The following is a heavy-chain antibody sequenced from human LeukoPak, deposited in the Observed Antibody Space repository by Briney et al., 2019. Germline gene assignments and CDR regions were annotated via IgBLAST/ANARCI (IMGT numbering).Heavy chain of an antibody. Sequence: PGGSLRLSCAASGFSFRSYAMSWVRQAPGMGPEWVSAISGSGGTTDYADSVKGRFTISRDNSKNTLYLQMNSLRAEDTAVYYCATAAGADFFDYWGQGTLVTVSS. CDR3: ATAAGADFFDY. CDR1: GFSFRSYA. J-gene: IGHJ4*02. D-gene: IGHD3-3*01. CDR2: ISGSGGTT. V-gene: IGHV3-23*01.